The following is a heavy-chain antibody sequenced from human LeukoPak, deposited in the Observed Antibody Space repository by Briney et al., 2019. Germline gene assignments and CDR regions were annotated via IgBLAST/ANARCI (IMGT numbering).Heavy chain of an antibody. V-gene: IGHV4-59*01. D-gene: IGHD1-26*01. CDR3: ARSSGAYRSFDY. CDR1: GGSISSYY. J-gene: IGHJ4*02. Sequence: NSSETLSLTCTVSGGSISSYYWSWIRQPPGKGREWIGYIYYSGTTDYNPSLKSRVTISVDTSNNQFSLKVSSVTAADTAVYYCARSSGAYRSFDYWGQGTLVPVSS. CDR2: IYYSGTT.